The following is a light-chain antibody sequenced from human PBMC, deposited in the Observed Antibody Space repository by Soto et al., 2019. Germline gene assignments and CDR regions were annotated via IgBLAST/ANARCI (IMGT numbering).Light chain of an antibody. J-gene: IGKJ4*01. CDR1: QSVSSY. CDR2: DAS. CDR3: QQRSNWPLT. Sequence: EIVLTQSPATPSLSPGERATLSCRASQSVSSYLAWYQQKRGQAPRLLIYDASNRATGIPARFSGSGSGTYFTLTISSLEPEDFAVYYCQQRSNWPLTFGGGTKVEIK. V-gene: IGKV3-11*01.